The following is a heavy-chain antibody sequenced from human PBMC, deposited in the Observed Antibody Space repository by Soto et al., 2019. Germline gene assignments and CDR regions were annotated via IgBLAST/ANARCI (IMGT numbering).Heavy chain of an antibody. CDR3: ATDHGPVAGNAYDY. CDR2: FDPEDGET. V-gene: IGHV1-24*01. Sequence: ASVKVSCKVSGYTLTELSMHWVRQAPGKGLEWMGGFDPEDGETVYAQKFQGRVTMTEDTSTDTAYMELSSLRSEDTAVYYCATDHGPVAGNAYDYWGQGTLVTVSS. CDR1: GYTLTELS. J-gene: IGHJ4*02. D-gene: IGHD6-19*01.